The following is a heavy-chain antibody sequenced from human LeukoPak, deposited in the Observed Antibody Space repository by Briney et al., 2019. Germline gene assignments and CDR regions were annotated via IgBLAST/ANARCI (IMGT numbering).Heavy chain of an antibody. D-gene: IGHD5-24*01. CDR1: GYTFTSYD. J-gene: IGHJ4*02. Sequence: ASVKVSCTASGYTFTSYDINWVRQATGQGLEWMGWMNPNSGNTGYAQKFQGRVTMTRNTSISTAYMELSSLRSEDTAVYYCARVPSGYKRGYYFDYWGQGTLVTVSS. V-gene: IGHV1-8*01. CDR3: ARVPSGYKRGYYFDY. CDR2: MNPNSGNT.